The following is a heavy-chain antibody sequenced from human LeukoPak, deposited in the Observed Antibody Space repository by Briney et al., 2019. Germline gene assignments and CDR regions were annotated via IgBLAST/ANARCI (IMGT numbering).Heavy chain of an antibody. Sequence: GGSLRLSCAASGFTFSSYSMNWVRQAPGKGLEWVSSISSSSSYIYYADSVKGRFTISRDNAKNSLYLQMNSLRAEDTAVYYCARDRIYYDSSGYYIAMDYWGQGTLVTVSS. D-gene: IGHD3-22*01. J-gene: IGHJ4*02. CDR2: ISSSSSYI. CDR3: ARDRIYYDSSGYYIAMDY. CDR1: GFTFSSYS. V-gene: IGHV3-21*01.